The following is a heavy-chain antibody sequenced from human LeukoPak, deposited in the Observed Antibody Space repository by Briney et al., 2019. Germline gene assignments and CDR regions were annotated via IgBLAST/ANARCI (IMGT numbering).Heavy chain of an antibody. V-gene: IGHV4-4*07. Sequence: SETLSLTCTVSGGSISSYYWSWIRQPAGKGLEWIGRIYTSGGTNYNPSLKSRVTMSVDTSKNQFSLKLSSVTAADTAVYYCARSSRELLWFGELSHAFDYWGQGTLVTVSS. CDR1: GGSISSYY. CDR2: IYTSGGT. D-gene: IGHD3-10*01. J-gene: IGHJ4*02. CDR3: ARSSRELLWFGELSHAFDY.